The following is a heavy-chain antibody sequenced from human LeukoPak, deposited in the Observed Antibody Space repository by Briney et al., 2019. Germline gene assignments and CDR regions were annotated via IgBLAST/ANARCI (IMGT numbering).Heavy chain of an antibody. D-gene: IGHD6-19*01. CDR1: GFTFSSYA. CDR3: ARGAVAGTWDYYFDY. V-gene: IGHV3-30-3*01. Sequence: GRSLRLSCAASGFTFSSYAMHWVRQAPGKGLEWVAVISYDGSNKYYADSVKGRFTISRDNAKNTVYVQMNSLRAEDTAVYYCARGAVAGTWDYYFDYWGQGTLVTVSS. CDR2: ISYDGSNK. J-gene: IGHJ4*02.